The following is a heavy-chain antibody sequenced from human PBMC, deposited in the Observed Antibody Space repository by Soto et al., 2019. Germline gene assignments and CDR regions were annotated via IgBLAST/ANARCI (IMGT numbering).Heavy chain of an antibody. V-gene: IGHV4-59*01. J-gene: IGHJ6*02. CDR1: GDPMRSYY. Sequence: QVQLQESGPGLVKPSETQSLTCTVSGDPMRSYYWSWIRQAPGKGLEWIGYIYHSASTNYNPSLESRVTISIDTAKKQFSLKMSSVTAADTAVYYCVKVGQESRNYFYYGMDVWGQGITVIVSS. CDR2: IYHSAST. CDR3: VKVGQESRNYFYYGMDV.